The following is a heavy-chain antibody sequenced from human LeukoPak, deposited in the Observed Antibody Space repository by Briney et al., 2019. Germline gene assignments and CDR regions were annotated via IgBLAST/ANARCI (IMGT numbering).Heavy chain of an antibody. CDR1: GFTFGDYA. J-gene: IGHJ4*02. CDR3: TREEGGYSDY. Sequence: GGSLRLSCTGSGFTFGDYAMSWVRQAPGKGLEWVGFIRSKAYGGSTEYAASVKGRFTISRDDSKSIAYLQMNSLKSEDTAVYYCTREEGGYSDYWGQGTLVTVSS. D-gene: IGHD5-12*01. V-gene: IGHV3-49*04. CDR2: IRSKAYGGST.